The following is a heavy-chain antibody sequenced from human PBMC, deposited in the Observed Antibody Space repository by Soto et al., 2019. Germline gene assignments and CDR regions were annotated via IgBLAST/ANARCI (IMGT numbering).Heavy chain of an antibody. V-gene: IGHV3-30*18. CDR1: GFTFSSYG. D-gene: IGHD3-10*01. Sequence: QVQLVESGGGGVQPGRSLRLSCAASGFTFSSYGMHWVRQAPGKGLEWVAVISYDGSNKYYADSVKGRFTISRDNSKNTLYLQMNSLRAEDTAVYYCAKDRHYYGSGSYYTTYYYYYYMDVWGKGTTVTVSS. CDR3: AKDRHYYGSGSYYTTYYYYYYMDV. J-gene: IGHJ6*03. CDR2: ISYDGSNK.